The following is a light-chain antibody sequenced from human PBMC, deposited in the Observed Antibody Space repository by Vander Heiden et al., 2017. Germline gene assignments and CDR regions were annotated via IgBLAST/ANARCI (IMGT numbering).Light chain of an antibody. Sequence: QSALTQPASVSGSPGQSITISCTGTSSDVGGYKYVSWYQQYPGKAPKLIIYDVSNRPVGVCNRFSGSKSGNTASLIISGLQAEDEADYYCSSYTSISTFVVFGGGTKLTVL. CDR3: SSYTSISTFVV. V-gene: IGLV2-14*01. J-gene: IGLJ2*01. CDR1: SSDVGGYKY. CDR2: DVS.